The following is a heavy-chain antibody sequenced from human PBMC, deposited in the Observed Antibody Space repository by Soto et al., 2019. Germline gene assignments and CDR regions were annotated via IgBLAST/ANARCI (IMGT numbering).Heavy chain of an antibody. CDR2: INPNSGGT. J-gene: IGHJ4*02. V-gene: IGHV1-2*02. D-gene: IGHD6-6*01. Sequence: QVQLVQSGAEVKKPGASVKVSCKAYGYPFTGYYMHWVRQAHGQGLEWMGWINPNSGGTNYAQKFQVRVTMTRDTSISTAYMELSRLRSDDTAVYYCARSLSTIAARQDYWGQGTLVTVS. CDR1: GYPFTGYY. CDR3: ARSLSTIAARQDY.